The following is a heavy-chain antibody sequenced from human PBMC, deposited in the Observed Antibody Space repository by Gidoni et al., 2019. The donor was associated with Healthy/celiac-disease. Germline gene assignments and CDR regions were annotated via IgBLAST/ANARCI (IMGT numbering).Heavy chain of an antibody. CDR1: GYTFTVYY. CDR3: ARSPDYYDSSGYYGLYFQH. Sequence: QVQLVQSGAEVKKPGASVKVSCKASGYTFTVYYMPWVRQAPGQGLEWMGWINPNSGGTNYAQKFQGRVTMTRDTSISTAYMELSRLRSDDTAVYYCARSPDYYDSSGYYGLYFQHWGQGTLVTVSS. CDR2: INPNSGGT. J-gene: IGHJ1*01. D-gene: IGHD3-22*01. V-gene: IGHV1-2*02.